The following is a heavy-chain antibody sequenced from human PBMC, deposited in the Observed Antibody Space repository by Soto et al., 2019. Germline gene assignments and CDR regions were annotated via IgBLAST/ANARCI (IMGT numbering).Heavy chain of an antibody. V-gene: IGHV3-23*01. CDR3: AKDQPGNGWPDFDH. CDR1: GFNFNYYA. Sequence: EVQLLESGGGLVQPGGSLRLSCTASGFNFNYYAMSWVRQAPGKGVEWVSSIDAAGNTYHADSVKGRFTISSDRSKNTLYLQMNSLRADDTATYYCAKDQPGNGWPDFDHWGQGTMVPVSS. J-gene: IGHJ4*02. D-gene: IGHD6-19*01. CDR2: IDAAGNT.